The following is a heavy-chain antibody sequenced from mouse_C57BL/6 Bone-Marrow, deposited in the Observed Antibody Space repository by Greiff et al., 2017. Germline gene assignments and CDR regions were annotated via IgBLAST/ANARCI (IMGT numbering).Heavy chain of an antibody. CDR2: IHPNSGST. CDR1: GYTFTSYW. J-gene: IGHJ4*01. Sequence: QVQLQQSGAELARPGASVKLSCKASGYTFTSYWMHWVKQRPGQGLEWIGMIHPNSGSTNYNEKFKSKATLTVDKSSSTAYMQLSSLTSEDSAVYYCARWLLRAMDYWGQGTTVTVSS. CDR3: ARWLLRAMDY. V-gene: IGHV1-64*01. D-gene: IGHD2-3*01.